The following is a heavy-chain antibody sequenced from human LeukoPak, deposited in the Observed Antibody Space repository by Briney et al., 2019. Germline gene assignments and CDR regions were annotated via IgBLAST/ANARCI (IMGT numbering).Heavy chain of an antibody. V-gene: IGHV7-4-1*02. CDR3: ARDQVGATLPFDY. D-gene: IGHD1-26*01. CDR1: GYTFTNYY. Sequence: ASVEVSCKASGYTFTNYYMHWVRQAPGQELEWMGWINTNTGNPTYAQGFTGRFVFSLDTSVSTAYLQISSLKAEDTAVYYCARDQVGATLPFDYWGQGTLVTVSS. CDR2: INTNTGNP. J-gene: IGHJ4*02.